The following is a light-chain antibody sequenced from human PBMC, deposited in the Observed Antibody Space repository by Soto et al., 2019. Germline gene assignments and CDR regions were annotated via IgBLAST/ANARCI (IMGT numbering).Light chain of an antibody. J-gene: IGKJ1*01. CDR2: KAS. CDR1: QSISSW. Sequence: DIQMTQSPSALSASVVGRFTITFRASQSISSWVAWYQQKPGKGPKLLIYKASHLESGVPSRFSGSGSGTEFTLTISSLQPGDFATYYCQHYNTYPWTFGHGTKVDIK. V-gene: IGKV1-5*03. CDR3: QHYNTYPWT.